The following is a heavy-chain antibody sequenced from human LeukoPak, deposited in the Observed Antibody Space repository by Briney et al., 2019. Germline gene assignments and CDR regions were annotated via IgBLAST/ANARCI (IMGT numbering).Heavy chain of an antibody. V-gene: IGHV3-23*01. Sequence: PGGFLRLSCAASGFTFSSYAMSWARQAPGKRLEWVSAISGSGGSTYYADSVKGRFTISRDNSKNTLYLQMNSLRAEDTAVYYCAKDPHYGDFSGWFDPWGQGTLVTVSS. CDR2: ISGSGGST. CDR3: AKDPHYGDFSGWFDP. J-gene: IGHJ5*02. D-gene: IGHD4-17*01. CDR1: GFTFSSYA.